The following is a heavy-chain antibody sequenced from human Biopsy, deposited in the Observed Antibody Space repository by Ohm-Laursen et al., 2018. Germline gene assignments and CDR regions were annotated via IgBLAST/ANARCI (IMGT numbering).Heavy chain of an antibody. CDR1: GGTLITYA. J-gene: IGHJ4*02. V-gene: IGHV1-69*04. Sequence: GASVKPCKASGGTLITYAISWVRQAPGQGLEWMGRIIPILHVPTYAQSFQGRVTISADKSTSTAYMELSGLRSEDTAVYYCASLEDRTFDKWGQGTLVTVSS. CDR2: IIPILHVP. CDR3: ASLEDRTFDK.